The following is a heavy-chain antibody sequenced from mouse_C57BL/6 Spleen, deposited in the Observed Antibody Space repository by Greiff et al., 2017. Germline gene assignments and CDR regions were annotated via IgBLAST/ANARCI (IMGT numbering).Heavy chain of an antibody. CDR3: ARRGISYPWLAY. V-gene: IGHV1-7*01. J-gene: IGHJ3*01. CDR1: GYTFTSYW. CDR2: INPSSGYT. D-gene: IGHD1-1*01. Sequence: QVQLQQSGAELAKPGASVKLSCKASGYTFTSYWMHWVKQRPGQGLEWIGYINPSSGYTKYNQKFKDKATLTADKSSNTAYMQLSSLTYEDSAVYYCARRGISYPWLAYWGQGTLVTVSA.